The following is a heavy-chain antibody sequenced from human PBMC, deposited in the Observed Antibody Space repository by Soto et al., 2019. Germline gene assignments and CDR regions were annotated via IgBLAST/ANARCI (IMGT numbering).Heavy chain of an antibody. Sequence: EVQLVESGGGLVQPGGSLRLSCVGSGFTFSSYWMHWVRQVPGKGPVWVSRINSAGSASSYVDFVKGPFTVSRDNAKNTLYLEMNSLSAEDTAVYYCATGGYSYGWGYWGQGTLVTVSS. CDR1: GFTFSSYW. CDR3: ATGGYSYGWGY. D-gene: IGHD5-18*01. J-gene: IGHJ4*03. CDR2: INSAGSAS. V-gene: IGHV3-74*01.